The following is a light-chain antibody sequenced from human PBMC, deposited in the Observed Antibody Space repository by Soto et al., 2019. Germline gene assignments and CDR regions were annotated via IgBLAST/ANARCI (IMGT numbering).Light chain of an antibody. CDR3: SSYTTSGSLV. J-gene: IGLJ2*01. Sequence: QSALTQPASVSGSPGQSITISCTGTSSNFGGYNYVSWYQQHPGIAPKVMIYDVSNRPSGVSNRFSGSKSGNTASLTISGLQAEDEADYYCSSYTTSGSLVFGGGTKLTVL. CDR1: SSNFGGYNY. CDR2: DVS. V-gene: IGLV2-14*01.